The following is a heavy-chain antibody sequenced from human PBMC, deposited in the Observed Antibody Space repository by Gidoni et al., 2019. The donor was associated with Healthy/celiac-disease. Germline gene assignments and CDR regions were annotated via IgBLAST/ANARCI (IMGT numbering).Heavy chain of an antibody. D-gene: IGHD2-2*01. V-gene: IGHV4-59*01. J-gene: IGHJ6*02. CDR1: GGSISSYY. CDR3: ARDASSWDYYYGMDV. CDR2: IYYSGST. Sequence: GPGLVKPSETLSLTCTVSGGSISSYYWSWIRQPPGKGLEWIGYIYYSGSTNYNPSLKSRVTISVDTSKNQFPLKLSSVTAADTAVYYCARDASSWDYYYGMDVWGQGTTVTVSS.